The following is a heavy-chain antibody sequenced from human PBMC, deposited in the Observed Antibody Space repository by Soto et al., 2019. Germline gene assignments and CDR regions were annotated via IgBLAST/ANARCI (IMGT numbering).Heavy chain of an antibody. Sequence: PGGSLRLSCAASGFTFSTYGMHWVRQAPGKGLEWVAVISYDGSNKYNADSVKGRFTISRDNSKNTLYLQMNSLRAEDTAVYYCAKATGYCYSSTCRDYYYYYGMDVWGQGTTVTVSS. V-gene: IGHV3-30*18. CDR1: GFTFSTYG. J-gene: IGHJ6*02. CDR3: AKATGYCYSSTCRDYYYYYGMDV. CDR2: ISYDGSNK. D-gene: IGHD2-2*01.